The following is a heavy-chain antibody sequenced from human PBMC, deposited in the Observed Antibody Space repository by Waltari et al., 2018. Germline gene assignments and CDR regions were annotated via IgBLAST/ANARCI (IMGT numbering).Heavy chain of an antibody. J-gene: IGHJ4*02. CDR2: IYYSGST. CDR3: ARGTEWAGFDY. V-gene: IGHV4-59*01. D-gene: IGHD1-26*01. Sequence: QVQLQESGPGLVKPSETLSLTCTVSGGSISSYYWSWIRQPPGKGLEWIGYIYYSGSTNYNPSLKSRVTISVDTSKNQFSLKLSSVTAADTAVYYCARGTEWAGFDYWGQGTLVTVSS. CDR1: GGSISSYY.